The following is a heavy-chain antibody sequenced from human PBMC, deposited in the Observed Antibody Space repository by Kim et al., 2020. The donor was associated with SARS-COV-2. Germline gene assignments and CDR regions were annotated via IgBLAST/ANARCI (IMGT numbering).Heavy chain of an antibody. CDR3: GRGYQGPGSYFDY. CDR2: IKTDGSAT. D-gene: IGHD3-10*01. V-gene: IGHV3-74*01. Sequence: GGSLRLSCAASGFIFSSYYMHWVRQAPGKGLEWVSRIKTDGSATNYEDSAKGRFTISRDKAKNTEYLQMNSLSAEDTAVYYCGRGYQGPGSYFDYWGQGTLVTVSS. J-gene: IGHJ4*02. CDR1: GFIFSSYY.